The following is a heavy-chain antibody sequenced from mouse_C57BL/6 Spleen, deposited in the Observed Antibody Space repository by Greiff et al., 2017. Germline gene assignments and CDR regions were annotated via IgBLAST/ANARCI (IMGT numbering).Heavy chain of an antibody. D-gene: IGHD2-10*02. CDR1: GYTFTSYW. Sequence: VQLQQPGAELVMPGASVKLSCKASGYTFTSYWMHWVKQRPGQGLEWIGEIDPSDSYTNYNQKFKGKSTLTVDKSSSTAYMQLSSLTSEASAVFYCARRYGNYCFAYWGQGTLVTVSA. V-gene: IGHV1-69*01. CDR3: ARRYGNYCFAY. J-gene: IGHJ3*01. CDR2: IDPSDSYT.